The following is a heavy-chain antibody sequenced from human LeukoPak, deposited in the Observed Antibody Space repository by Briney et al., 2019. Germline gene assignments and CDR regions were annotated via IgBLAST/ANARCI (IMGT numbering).Heavy chain of an antibody. V-gene: IGHV4-4*07. CDR2: VYTSGST. CDR3: ASSTQSYGELYGFDY. D-gene: IGHD1-26*01. CDR1: GGYISSYY. J-gene: IGHJ4*02. Sequence: PSETLSLTCTVSGGYISSYYWSWIRQPAGKGLEWIGRVYTSGSTNYNPSLKSRVTMSVATSKNQFSLKLSSVTAADTAVYYCASSTQSYGELYGFDYWGQGTLVTVSS.